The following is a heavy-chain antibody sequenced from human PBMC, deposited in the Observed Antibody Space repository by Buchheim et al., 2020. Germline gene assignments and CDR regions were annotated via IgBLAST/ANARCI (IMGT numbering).Heavy chain of an antibody. Sequence: QVQLVESGGGVVQPGRSLRLSCAASGFTFSSYGMHWVRQAPGKGLEWVAVISYDGSNKYYADSVKGRFTISRDNSKNTLYLQMNSLRAEDTAVYYCAKVMFGAAAGSVDYWGQGTL. CDR3: AKVMFGAAAGSVDY. J-gene: IGHJ4*02. V-gene: IGHV3-30*18. D-gene: IGHD6-13*01. CDR1: GFTFSSYG. CDR2: ISYDGSNK.